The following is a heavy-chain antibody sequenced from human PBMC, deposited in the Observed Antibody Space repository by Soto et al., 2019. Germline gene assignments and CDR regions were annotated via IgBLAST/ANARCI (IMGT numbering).Heavy chain of an antibody. V-gene: IGHV1-46*01. J-gene: IGHJ5*02. D-gene: IGHD3-3*01. CDR3: ARDRPTITIFGVVINSERWFDP. CDR1: GYTFTSYY. Sequence: QVQLVQSGAEVKKPGASVKVSCKASGYTFTSYYMHWVRQAPGQGLEWMGIINPSGGSTSYAQKFQGRVTMTRDTSTSTVYMELSSLRSEDTAVYYCARDRPTITIFGVVINSERWFDPWGQGTLVTVSS. CDR2: INPSGGST.